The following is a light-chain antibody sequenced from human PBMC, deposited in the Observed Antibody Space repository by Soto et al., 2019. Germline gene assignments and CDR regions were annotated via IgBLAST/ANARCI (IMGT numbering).Light chain of an antibody. Sequence: QSVLTQPASVSGSPGQSITISCTGTSSDVASYNLVSWYQQLPGKAPKLMIYEVNTRPSGVSYRFSGSNSGNTASLTIAGLQAEDEADYYCSSYTGSVTVVFGGGTKLTVL. CDR1: SSDVASYNL. J-gene: IGLJ3*02. CDR3: SSYTGSVTVV. V-gene: IGLV2-23*02. CDR2: EVN.